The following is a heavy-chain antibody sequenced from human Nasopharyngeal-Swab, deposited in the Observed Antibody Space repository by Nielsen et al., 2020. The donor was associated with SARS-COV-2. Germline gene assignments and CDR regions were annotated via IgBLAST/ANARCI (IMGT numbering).Heavy chain of an antibody. J-gene: IGHJ5*02. V-gene: IGHV1-3*01. CDR3: AREPRPGIAVAGKGNWFDP. D-gene: IGHD6-19*01. CDR2: INAGNGNT. CDR1: GYTFTSYA. Sequence: ASVKVSCKASGYTFTSYAMHWVRQAPGQRLEWMGWINAGNGNTKYSQKFQGRVTITRDTSASTAYMELSSLRSEDTAVYYCAREPRPGIAVAGKGNWFDPWGQGTLVTASS.